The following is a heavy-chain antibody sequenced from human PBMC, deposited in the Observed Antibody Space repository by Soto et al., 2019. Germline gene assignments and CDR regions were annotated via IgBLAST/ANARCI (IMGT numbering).Heavy chain of an antibody. J-gene: IGHJ4*02. Sequence: IGEINHSGSTNYNPSLKSRVTISVDTSKNQFSLKLSSVTAADTAVYYCARGEYSSGWFNFDYWGQETLVTVSS. CDR3: ARGEYSSGWFNFDY. CDR2: INHSGST. D-gene: IGHD6-19*01. V-gene: IGHV4-34*01.